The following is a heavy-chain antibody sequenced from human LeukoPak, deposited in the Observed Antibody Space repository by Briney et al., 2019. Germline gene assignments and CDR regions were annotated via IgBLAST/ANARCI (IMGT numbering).Heavy chain of an antibody. CDR2: VNSDASNT. Sequence: GGSLRLSCAASGFTFRTYWMHWVRQAPGKGLEWVSRVNSDASNTNYADSVKGRFTISKDSAKNTVYLQMNSLRGDDTAVYYCAIGSYIRNFDYWGQGTRVTVSS. CDR1: GFTFRTYW. V-gene: IGHV3-74*01. CDR3: AIGSYIRNFDY. D-gene: IGHD3-10*01. J-gene: IGHJ4*02.